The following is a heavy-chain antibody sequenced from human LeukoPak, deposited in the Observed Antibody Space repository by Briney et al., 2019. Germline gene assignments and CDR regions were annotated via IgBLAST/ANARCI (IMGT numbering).Heavy chain of an antibody. D-gene: IGHD4-17*01. Sequence: GYAKSVKGRFTISRDNAKNSLYLQMNSLRAEDTAVYYCAKDTDYGDYQFDYWGQGTLVTVSS. J-gene: IGHJ4*02. V-gene: IGHV3-20*03. CDR3: AKDTDYGDYQFDY.